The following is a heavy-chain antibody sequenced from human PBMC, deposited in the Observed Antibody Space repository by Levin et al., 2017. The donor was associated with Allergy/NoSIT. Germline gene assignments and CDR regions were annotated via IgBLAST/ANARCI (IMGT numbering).Heavy chain of an antibody. V-gene: IGHV1-46*01. CDR1: GYTFTSYY. Sequence: ASVKVSCKASGYTFTSYYMHWVRQAPGQGLEWMGIINPSGGSTSYAQKFQGRVTMTRDTSTSTVYMELSSLRSEDTAVYYCARDSGDIAVAGTAGGWFDPWGQGTLVTVSS. D-gene: IGHD6-19*01. J-gene: IGHJ5*02. CDR3: ARDSGDIAVAGTAGGWFDP. CDR2: INPSGGST.